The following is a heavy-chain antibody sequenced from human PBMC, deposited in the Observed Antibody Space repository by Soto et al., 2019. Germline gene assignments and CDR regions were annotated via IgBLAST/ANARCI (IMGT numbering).Heavy chain of an antibody. Sequence: SETLSLTSTVSGGSISSYYWSWIRQPPGKGLEWIGYIYYSGSTNYNPSLKSRVTISVDTSKNQFSLKLSSVTAADTAVYYCYYDFWSGLGYYFDYWGQGTLVTVSS. V-gene: IGHV4-59*08. CDR1: GGSISSYY. D-gene: IGHD3-3*01. CDR2: IYYSGST. CDR3: YYDFWSGLGYYFDY. J-gene: IGHJ4*02.